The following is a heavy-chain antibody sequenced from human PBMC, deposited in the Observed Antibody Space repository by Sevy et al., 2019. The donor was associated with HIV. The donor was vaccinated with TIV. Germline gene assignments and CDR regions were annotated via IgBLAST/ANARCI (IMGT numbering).Heavy chain of an antibody. CDR2: IKQDGSEK. V-gene: IGHV3-7*01. J-gene: IGHJ4*02. Sequence: GGSLRLSCAASGFTFSSYWMSWVRQAPGEGLEWVANIKQDGSEKYYVDSVKDRFTISRDNAKNSLYLQMKSLRAEDTAVYYCARESVTIFGVVIIRYFDYWGQGTLVTVSS. CDR3: ARESVTIFGVVIIRYFDY. CDR1: GFTFSSYW. D-gene: IGHD3-3*01.